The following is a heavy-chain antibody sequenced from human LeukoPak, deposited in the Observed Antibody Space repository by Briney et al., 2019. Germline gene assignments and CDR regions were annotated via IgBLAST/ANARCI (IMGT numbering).Heavy chain of an antibody. Sequence: SETLSLTCTVSGGFISAYYWSWIRQPPGKGLEWIGYIYYSGSTNYNPSLKSRVTISVDMSKNQFSLRLSSVTAADTAVYYCARINGAGYGSGTYPPTYWYFDLWGRGTLVTVSS. J-gene: IGHJ2*01. CDR3: ARINGAGYGSGTYPPTYWYFDL. V-gene: IGHV4-59*08. D-gene: IGHD3-10*01. CDR1: GGFISAYY. CDR2: IYYSGST.